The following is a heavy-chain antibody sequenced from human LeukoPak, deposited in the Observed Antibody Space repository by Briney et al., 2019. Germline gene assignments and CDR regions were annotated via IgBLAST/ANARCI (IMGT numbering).Heavy chain of an antibody. J-gene: IGHJ4*02. CDR2: MKPDGSEI. D-gene: IGHD6-13*01. Sequence: PGGSLRLSCAASGFTFTTYWMSWVRQAPGKGLEWVANMKPDGSEIFYVDSVKGRFTISRDNAKNSLYLQMNSLRAEDTAVYYCARDRLYISSSNFDYWGQGTLVTVSS. CDR1: GFTFTTYW. CDR3: ARDRLYISSSNFDY. V-gene: IGHV3-7*01.